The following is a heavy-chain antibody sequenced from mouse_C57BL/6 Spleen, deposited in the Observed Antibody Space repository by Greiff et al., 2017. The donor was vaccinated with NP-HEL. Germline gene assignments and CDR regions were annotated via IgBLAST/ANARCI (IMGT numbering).Heavy chain of an antibody. CDR3: ARGGVLRPYAMDY. V-gene: IGHV3-1*01. D-gene: IGHD1-2*01. J-gene: IGHJ4*01. CDR1: GYSITSGYD. Sequence: EVQLVESGPGMVKPSQSLSLTCTATGYSITSGYDWHWIRHFPGNKLEWMGYISYSGSPNYNPSLKSRISITHDTSKNHFFLKLNSVTTEDTAKYYCARGGVLRPYAMDYWGQGTSVTVSS. CDR2: ISYSGSP.